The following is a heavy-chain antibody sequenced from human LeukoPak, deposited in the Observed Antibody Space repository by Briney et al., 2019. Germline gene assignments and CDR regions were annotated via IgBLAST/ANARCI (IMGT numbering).Heavy chain of an antibody. V-gene: IGHV1-69*02. Sequence: GASVKVSCKASGYTFTGYYMHWVRQAPGQGLEWMGRIIPILGIANYAQKFQGRVTITADKSTSTAYMELSSLRSEDTAVYYCARGYCSSTSCYLYWFDPWGQGTLVTVSS. CDR3: ARGYCSSTSCYLYWFDP. CDR1: GYTFTGYY. CDR2: IIPILGIA. J-gene: IGHJ5*02. D-gene: IGHD2-2*01.